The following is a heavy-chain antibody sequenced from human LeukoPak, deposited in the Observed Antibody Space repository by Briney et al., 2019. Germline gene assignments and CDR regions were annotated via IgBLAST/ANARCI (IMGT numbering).Heavy chain of an antibody. Sequence: GGSLRLSCAASGFTFSSYAMSWVRQAPGKGLEWVSAISGSGGSTYYADSVEGRFTISRDNSKNTLYLQMNSLRAEDTAVYYCAKLGVALATSESYFDYWGQGTLVTVSS. V-gene: IGHV3-23*01. D-gene: IGHD5-24*01. J-gene: IGHJ4*02. CDR2: ISGSGGST. CDR3: AKLGVALATSESYFDY. CDR1: GFTFSSYA.